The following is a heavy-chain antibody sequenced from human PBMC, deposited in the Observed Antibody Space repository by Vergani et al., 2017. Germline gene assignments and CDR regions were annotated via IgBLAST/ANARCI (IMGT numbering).Heavy chain of an antibody. CDR1: GFTFSSYS. Sequence: EVQLVESGRGLVKPGGSLRLSCAASGFTFSSYSMNWVRQAPGKGLEWVSYISSSGSTIYYADSVKGRFTISRDNAKNSLYLQRTSLRAEDTAVYYCARDRRYCSGGSCYPIEHFQHWGQGTLVTVSS. V-gene: IGHV3-21*05. CDR2: ISSSGSTI. D-gene: IGHD2-15*01. J-gene: IGHJ1*01. CDR3: ARDRRYCSGGSCYPIEHFQH.